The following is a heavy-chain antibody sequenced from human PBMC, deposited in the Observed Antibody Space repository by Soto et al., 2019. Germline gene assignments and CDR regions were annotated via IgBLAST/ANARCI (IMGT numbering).Heavy chain of an antibody. J-gene: IGHJ6*02. V-gene: IGHV2-5*02. D-gene: IGHD2-21*02. Sequence: SGPTLVNPTQTLTLICTFSGLSLSTTGVGVGWIRQPPGKALEWLALIYWDDDKRYSPSLKSRLTITKDTSKNQVVLTMTNMDPVDTATYYCVQSRCGGDCLQSYSSHSYYGLDVWGQGTTVTVSS. CDR3: VQSRCGGDCLQSYSSHSYYGLDV. CDR2: IYWDDDK. CDR1: GLSLSTTGVG.